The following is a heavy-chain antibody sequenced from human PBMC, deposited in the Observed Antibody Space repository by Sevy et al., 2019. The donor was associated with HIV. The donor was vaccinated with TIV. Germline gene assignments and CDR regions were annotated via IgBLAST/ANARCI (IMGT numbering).Heavy chain of an antibody. CDR3: GRDGWIVLPADLGWFDP. CDR2: ISYTATYI. V-gene: IGHV3-21*01. CDR1: GFTFSSYY. Sequence: GGSLRLSCAASGFTFSSYYMNWVRQAPGKGLEWVASISYTATYIYYADSVKGRFTISRDKAKNSLYLQMNSLRAEDTAVYYCGRDGWIVLPADLGWFDPWGQGTLVTVSS. D-gene: IGHD2-2*01. J-gene: IGHJ5*02.